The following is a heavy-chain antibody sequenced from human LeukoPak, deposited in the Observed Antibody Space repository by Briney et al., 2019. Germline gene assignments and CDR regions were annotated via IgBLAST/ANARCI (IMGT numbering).Heavy chain of an antibody. D-gene: IGHD3-22*01. Sequence: PSETLSPTWNVSSGSISNLYWSWVRQPPGKATEWNGYIYYSGSTNYNPSLKSRVTISVDTSKNQFSLKLSSVTAADTAVYYCARAGPSYDSSGCYYYWGQGTLVTVSS. CDR3: ARAGPSYDSSGCYYY. V-gene: IGHV4-59*01. CDR2: IYYSGST. CDR1: SGSISNLY. J-gene: IGHJ4*02.